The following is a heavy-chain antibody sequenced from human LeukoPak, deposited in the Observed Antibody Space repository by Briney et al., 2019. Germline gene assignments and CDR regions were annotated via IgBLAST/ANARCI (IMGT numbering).Heavy chain of an antibody. J-gene: IGHJ4*02. D-gene: IGHD3-22*01. CDR1: GYTLTSYG. V-gene: IGHV1-2*02. CDR2: INPNSGGT. Sequence: GASVKVSCKASGYTLTSYGLSWVRQAPGQGLEWMGWINPNSGGTNYAQKFQGRVTMTRDTSISTAYMELSRLRSDDTAVYYCARARRYYDSSGYYYVLVLGYRGQGTLATVSS. CDR3: ARARRYYDSSGYYYVLVLGY.